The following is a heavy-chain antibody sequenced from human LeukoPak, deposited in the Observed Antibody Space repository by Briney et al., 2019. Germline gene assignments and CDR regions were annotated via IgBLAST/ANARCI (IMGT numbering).Heavy chain of an antibody. J-gene: IGHJ4*02. Sequence: PGRSLRLSCTASGFTFDDYAMHWVRQVPGKGLEWVSGLNWNSGGIVYAASVKGRFTISRDNAKNTLYLQMNSLRAEDTAVYYCARVSSSWYVTWDPFDYWGQGTLVTVSS. V-gene: IGHV3-9*01. D-gene: IGHD6-13*01. CDR2: LNWNSGGI. CDR3: ARVSSSWYVTWDPFDY. CDR1: GFTFDDYA.